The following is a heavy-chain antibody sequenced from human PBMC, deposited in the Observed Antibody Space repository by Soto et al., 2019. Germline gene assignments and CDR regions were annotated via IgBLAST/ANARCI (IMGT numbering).Heavy chain of an antibody. CDR3: ARKLVVVAATPFFPWFDP. CDR1: GGSISSGGYY. V-gene: IGHV4-31*03. CDR2: IYYSGST. J-gene: IGHJ5*02. Sequence: SGTLSLTCTVSGGSISSGGYYWSWIRQHPGKGLEWIGYIYYSGSTYYNPSLKSRVTISVDTSKNQFSLKLSSVTAADTAVYYCARKLVVVAATPFFPWFDPWGQGTPVTVSS. D-gene: IGHD2-15*01.